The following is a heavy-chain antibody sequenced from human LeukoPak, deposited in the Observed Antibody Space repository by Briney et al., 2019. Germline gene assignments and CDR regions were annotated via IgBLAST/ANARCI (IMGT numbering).Heavy chain of an antibody. CDR3: AKGRYYDFWSGYQTTYYYYYGMDV. CDR2: ISGSGGST. V-gene: IGHV3-23*01. CDR1: GFTFSSYA. D-gene: IGHD3-3*01. J-gene: IGHJ6*02. Sequence: GGSLRLSCAASGFTFSSYAMSWVRQAPGKGLEWVSAISGSGGSTYYADSVKGRFTISRDNSKNTLYLQMNSLRAEDTAVYYSAKGRYYDFWSGYQTTYYYYYGMDVWGQGTTVTVSS.